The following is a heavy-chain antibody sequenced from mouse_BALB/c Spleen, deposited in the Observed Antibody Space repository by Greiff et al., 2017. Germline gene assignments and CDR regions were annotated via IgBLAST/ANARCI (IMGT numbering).Heavy chain of an antibody. Sequence: EVKLMESGGELVKPGASVKLSCTASGFNIKDYYMHWVQQKPEQGLEWIGSIDPANGNTKYDPKFQGKATITADTTSNTAYLHLSSLTTAEDAVSYYAGYGGGSGWCFAYWGEGTLVTVSA. D-gene: IGHD1-1*02. CDR3: AGYGGGSGWCFAY. V-gene: IGHV14-3*02. CDR2: IDPANGNT. CDR1: GFNIKDYY. J-gene: IGHJ3*01.